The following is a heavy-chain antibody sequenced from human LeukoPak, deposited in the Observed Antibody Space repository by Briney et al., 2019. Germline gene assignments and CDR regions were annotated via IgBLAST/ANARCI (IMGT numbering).Heavy chain of an antibody. Sequence: ASVKVSCKASGYTFTSYGISWVRQAPGQGLEWMGWMSAYSGNTNYAQKLQGRVTMTTDTSTSTAYMELRSLRSDDTAVYYCARLPSVAVAGTGYAFDIWGQGTMVTVSS. D-gene: IGHD6-19*01. CDR2: MSAYSGNT. CDR1: GYTFTSYG. V-gene: IGHV1-18*01. CDR3: ARLPSVAVAGTGYAFDI. J-gene: IGHJ3*02.